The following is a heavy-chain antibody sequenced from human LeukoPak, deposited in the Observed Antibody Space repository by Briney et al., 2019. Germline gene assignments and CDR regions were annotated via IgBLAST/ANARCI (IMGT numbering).Heavy chain of an antibody. CDR3: RRPDITDRPGYYYGLDV. CDR1: GFTFSGXX. Sequence: AXSGFTFSGXXXXWVRQAPGKXXXXXAVISYDGANQYYADSVKGRFTISRDNSKNTLYLQMTSLRTDDTAVYYCRRPDITDRPGYYYGLDVWGQGTTVTVSS. CDR2: ISYDGANQ. D-gene: IGHD1-14*01. J-gene: IGHJ6*02. V-gene: IGHV3-30-3*01.